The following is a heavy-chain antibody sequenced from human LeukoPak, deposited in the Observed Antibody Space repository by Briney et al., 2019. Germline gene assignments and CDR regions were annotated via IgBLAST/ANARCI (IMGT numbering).Heavy chain of an antibody. CDR3: AREGLGYCSGGSCYSLVSSRALDI. V-gene: IGHV1-69*05. CDR2: IIPIFGTA. CDR1: GGTFSSYA. Sequence: SVKVSCKASGGTFSSYAISWVRQAPGQGLEWMGGIIPIFGTANYAQKFQGRVTITTDESTSTAYMELSSLRSEDTAVYYCAREGLGYCSGGSCYSLVSSRALDIWGQGTMVTVSS. D-gene: IGHD2-15*01. J-gene: IGHJ3*02.